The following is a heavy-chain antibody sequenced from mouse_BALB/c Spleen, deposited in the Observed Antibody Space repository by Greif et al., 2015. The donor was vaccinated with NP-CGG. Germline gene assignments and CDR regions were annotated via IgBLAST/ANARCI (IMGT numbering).Heavy chain of an antibody. CDR1: GYTFTSYW. CDR3: ARRYYRYEGYFDY. D-gene: IGHD2-14*01. CDR2: INPSTGYT. J-gene: IGHJ2*01. V-gene: IGHV1-7*01. Sequence: VQLQQSGAELAKPGASVKMSCKASGYTFTSYWMHWVKQRPGQGLEWIGYINPSTGYTEYNQKFKDKATLTAGKSSSTAYMQLSSLTSEDSAVYYCARRYYRYEGYFDYWGQGTTLTVSS.